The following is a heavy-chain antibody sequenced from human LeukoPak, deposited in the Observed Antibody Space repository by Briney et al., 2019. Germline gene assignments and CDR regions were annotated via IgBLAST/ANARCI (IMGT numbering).Heavy chain of an antibody. V-gene: IGHV4-39*07. CDR3: ASGRGSYRFNFDY. Sequence: SETLSLTCTVSGGSISSSNYYWGWIRPPPGKGLEWIGSIYYSGSTYYSPSLKSRLTISVDTSKNQFSLKLSSVTAADTAVYYCASGRGSYRFNFDYWGQGTLVTVSS. D-gene: IGHD3-16*02. CDR2: IYYSGST. CDR1: GGSISSSNYY. J-gene: IGHJ4*02.